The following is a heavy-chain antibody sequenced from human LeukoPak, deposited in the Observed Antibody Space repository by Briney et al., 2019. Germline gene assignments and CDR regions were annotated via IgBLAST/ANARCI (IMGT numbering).Heavy chain of an antibody. CDR2: IYYNGST. J-gene: IGHJ3*02. V-gene: IGHV4-59*08. CDR3: ARSRAYRDAFDI. Sequence: SETLSLTCTVSGGSISSYYWSWIRQPPGKGLEWIGYIYYNGSTNYNPSLKSRVTISVDTSKNQFSLKLSSVTAADTAVYYCARSRAYRDAFDIWGQGTMVTVSS. CDR1: GGSISSYY.